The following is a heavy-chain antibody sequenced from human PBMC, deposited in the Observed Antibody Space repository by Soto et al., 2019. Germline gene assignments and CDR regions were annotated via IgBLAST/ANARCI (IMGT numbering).Heavy chain of an antibody. Sequence: PSETLSLTSTVSGGSISAGDYYWTWIRQPPGKGLEWIGYIYYTGSTYYNPSLKILVTTSVDTSKYQFSLKLISVTAASTAVYYCAGGERVYRGFDYTHSNYWGKVARVTVAS. CDR1: GGSISAGDYY. CDR3: AGGERVYRGFDYTHSNY. J-gene: IGHJ4*02. D-gene: IGHD5-12*01. CDR2: IYYTGST. V-gene: IGHV4-30-4*02.